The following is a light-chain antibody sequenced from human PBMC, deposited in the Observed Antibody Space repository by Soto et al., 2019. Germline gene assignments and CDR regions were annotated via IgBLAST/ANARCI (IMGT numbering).Light chain of an antibody. Sequence: DIQMTQSPSSLSASVGDRVTITCQASQDISNYLNWYQQKPGKAPKLLIYDASNLETGVPSRFSGSGSGTDFTFTISSLQPEDIATYYCQQYDYLRTFGQGTKLEIK. CDR3: QQYDYLRT. V-gene: IGKV1-33*01. CDR1: QDISNY. CDR2: DAS. J-gene: IGKJ2*01.